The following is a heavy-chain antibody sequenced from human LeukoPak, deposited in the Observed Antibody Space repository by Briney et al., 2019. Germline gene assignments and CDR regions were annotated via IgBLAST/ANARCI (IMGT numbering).Heavy chain of an antibody. Sequence: SVKVSCKASGYTFTGYYMHWVRQAPGQGLEWMGRIIPIFGTANYAQKFQGRVTITTDESTSTAYMELSSLRSEDTAVYYCARDPPGYSGYDLYAFDIWGQGTMVTVSS. CDR1: GYTFTGYY. CDR3: ARDPPGYSGYDLYAFDI. V-gene: IGHV1-69*05. D-gene: IGHD5-12*01. CDR2: IIPIFGTA. J-gene: IGHJ3*02.